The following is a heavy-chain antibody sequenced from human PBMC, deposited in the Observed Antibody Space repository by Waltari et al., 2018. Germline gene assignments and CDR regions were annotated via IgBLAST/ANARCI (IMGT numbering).Heavy chain of an antibody. CDR1: GGSISSSSYY. J-gene: IGHJ4*02. D-gene: IGHD3-3*01. CDR3: VRHGPDLYYDFLGGYYHFDY. Sequence: QLQLQESGPGLVKPSETLSLTCTVSGGSISSSSYYWGWIRQPPGKGLEWIGSIYYSGSTYYTPSLQSRVTISVDTSQNPFSPKLSSVTAADTAVYYCVRHGPDLYYDFLGGYYHFDYWGQGTLVTVSS. CDR2: IYYSGST. V-gene: IGHV4-39*01.